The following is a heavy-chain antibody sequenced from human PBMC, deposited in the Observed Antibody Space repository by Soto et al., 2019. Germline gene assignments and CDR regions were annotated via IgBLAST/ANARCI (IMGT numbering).Heavy chain of an antibody. Sequence: PSETLSLTCAVYGGSFSGYYWSWIRQPPGKGLEWIGEINHSGSTNYNPSLKSRVTISADTSKNQFSLKLSSVTAADTAVYYCARDSGSYYLDYWGQGTLVTSPQ. CDR2: INHSGST. D-gene: IGHD3-10*01. V-gene: IGHV4-34*01. CDR1: GGSFSGYY. J-gene: IGHJ4*02. CDR3: ARDSGSYYLDY.